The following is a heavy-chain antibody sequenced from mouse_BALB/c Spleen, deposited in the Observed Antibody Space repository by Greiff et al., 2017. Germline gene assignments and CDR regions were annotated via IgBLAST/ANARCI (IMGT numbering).Heavy chain of an antibody. V-gene: IGHV1S81*02. J-gene: IGHJ3*01. Sequence: VHLVESGAELVKPGASVKLSCKASGYTFTSYYMYWVKQRPGQGLEWIGEINPSNGGTNFNEKFKSKATLTVDKSSSTAYMQLSSLTSEDSAVYYCTRGGYYRYDGAWFAYWGQGTLVTVSA. CDR1: GYTFTSYY. D-gene: IGHD2-14*01. CDR2: INPSNGGT. CDR3: TRGGYYRYDGAWFAY.